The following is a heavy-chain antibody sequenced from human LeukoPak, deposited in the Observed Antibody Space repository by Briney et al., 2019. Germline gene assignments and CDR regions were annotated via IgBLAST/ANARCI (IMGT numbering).Heavy chain of an antibody. CDR2: ISWNSGSI. CDR3: ARSQI. J-gene: IGHJ4*02. V-gene: IGHV3-9*01. Sequence: GRSLRLSCAASGFTFDDYAVHWVRHAPGRGREWVSSISWNSGSIGYADSVRGRFTLSRENAKNSLYLQMNTLRAEDTAVYYCARSQIRGQGTLVTVYS. CDR1: GFTFDDYA.